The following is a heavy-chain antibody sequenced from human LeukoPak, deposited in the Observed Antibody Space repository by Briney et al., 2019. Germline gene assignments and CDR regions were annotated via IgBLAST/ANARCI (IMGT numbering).Heavy chain of an antibody. CDR3: ARYYAPLVGDAFDI. J-gene: IGHJ3*02. V-gene: IGHV3-7*01. D-gene: IGHD3-16*01. CDR1: GFRFGSDW. Sequence: GGSLRLSCGASGFRFGSDWMTWVRLAPGKGLQWVANISPDGSQRFYLDSVKGRFTISRDNDKNSLYLQLNSLRAEDTAVYYCARYYAPLVGDAFDIWGQGTMVTVSS. CDR2: ISPDGSQR.